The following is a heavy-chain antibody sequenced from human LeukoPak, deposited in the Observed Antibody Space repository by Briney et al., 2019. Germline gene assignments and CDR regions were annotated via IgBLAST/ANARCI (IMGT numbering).Heavy chain of an antibody. D-gene: IGHD3-22*01. Sequence: PGGSLRLSCAASGFTFRDYFMSWIRQAPGKGLKWLAYTNTAGNTIYYADSMKGRFTISRDNAKNSLYLQMNTLRAEDTAVYYCARATYDSSAVDAFDIWGQGTMVTVSP. CDR1: GFTFRDYF. V-gene: IGHV3-11*01. CDR2: TNTAGNTI. CDR3: ARATYDSSAVDAFDI. J-gene: IGHJ3*02.